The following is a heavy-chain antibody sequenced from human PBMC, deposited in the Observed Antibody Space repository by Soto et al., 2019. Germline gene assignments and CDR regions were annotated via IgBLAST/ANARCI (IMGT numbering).Heavy chain of an antibody. CDR3: GRGGSDSPMAPGY. D-gene: IGHD5-18*01. Sequence: GGSLRLSCAASGFTFSSYWIRLCRQSPGKGLAWVSRINPDGSATNYADSVKGRFTISRDNAKNTLYLQMNSLRAEDTAVFYCGRGGSDSPMAPGYWGQGTLVTVSS. V-gene: IGHV3-74*01. CDR2: INPDGSAT. J-gene: IGHJ4*02. CDR1: GFTFSSYW.